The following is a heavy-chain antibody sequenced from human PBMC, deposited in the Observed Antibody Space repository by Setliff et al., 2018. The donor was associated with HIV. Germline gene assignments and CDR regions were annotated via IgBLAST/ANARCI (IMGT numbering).Heavy chain of an antibody. Sequence: ASVKVSCKASGYTFNDYNIQWIRQAPGQGLEWMGWVNTRSGNTNYAQKFKGRVTMTMNTSITTAYMELSSLRSDDTALFYCVRDTMAKAGTTPFSYYYYMDVWGNGTTVTVSS. CDR1: GYTFNDYN. D-gene: IGHD3-10*01. J-gene: IGHJ6*03. CDR2: VNTRSGNT. V-gene: IGHV1-2*02. CDR3: VRDTMAKAGTTPFSYYYYMDV.